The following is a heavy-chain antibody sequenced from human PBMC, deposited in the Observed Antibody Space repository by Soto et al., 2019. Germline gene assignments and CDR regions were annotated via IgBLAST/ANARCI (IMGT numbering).Heavy chain of an antibody. CDR1: GGSISSGGYS. CDR3: ARGPYDFWSGYYFDY. V-gene: IGHV4-30-2*01. CDR2: IYHSRST. Sequence: NPSETLSLTCAVSGGSISSGGYSWSWIRQPPGKGLEWIGYIYHSRSTYYNPSLKSRVTISVDRSKNQFSLKLSSVTAADTAVYYCARGPYDFWSGYYFDYWGQGTLVTVSS. D-gene: IGHD3-3*01. J-gene: IGHJ4*02.